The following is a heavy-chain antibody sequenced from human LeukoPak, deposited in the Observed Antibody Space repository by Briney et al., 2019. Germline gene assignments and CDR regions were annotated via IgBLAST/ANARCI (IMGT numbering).Heavy chain of an antibody. CDR2: IYYSGST. D-gene: IGHD3-22*01. CDR1: GGSITSSSYY. CDR3: ARRPADSSGRPNDC. Sequence: SETLPLTCAVSGGSITSSSYYWGWIRQPPGKGLEWIGSIYYSGSTYYNPSLKSRVTISVDTSKNQFSLKLSSVTAADTAVYYCARRPADSSGRPNDCWGQGTLVTVSS. V-gene: IGHV4-39*01. J-gene: IGHJ4*02.